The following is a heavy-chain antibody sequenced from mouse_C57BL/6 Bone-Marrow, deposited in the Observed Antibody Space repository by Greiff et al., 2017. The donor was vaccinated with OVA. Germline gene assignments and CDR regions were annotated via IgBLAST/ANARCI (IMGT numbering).Heavy chain of an antibody. CDR3: ASDYAYYYAMDY. J-gene: IGHJ4*01. CDR1: GYTFTSYW. D-gene: IGHD2-4*01. CDR2: IYPGSGST. Sequence: VQLHQSGAELVKPGASVKMSCKASGYTFTSYWITWVKQRPGQGLEWIGDIYPGSGSTNYNEKFKSKSTLTVDTSSSTAYMQLSSLTSDDSAVYYWASDYAYYYAMDYWGQGTSVTVSS. V-gene: IGHV1-55*01.